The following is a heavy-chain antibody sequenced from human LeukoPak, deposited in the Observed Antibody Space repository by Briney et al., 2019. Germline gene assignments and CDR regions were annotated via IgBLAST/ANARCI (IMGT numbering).Heavy chain of an antibody. Sequence: PGGSLRLSCAASGFTLSSYAMSWVRQAPGKGLEWVSAISGSGDSTYYADSVKGRFTISRDNSNNTLYLQMNSLRAEDTAVYYCAKRYGSGSYFDYWGQGTLVTVSS. CDR2: ISGSGDST. CDR1: GFTLSSYA. J-gene: IGHJ4*02. D-gene: IGHD3-10*01. V-gene: IGHV3-23*01. CDR3: AKRYGSGSYFDY.